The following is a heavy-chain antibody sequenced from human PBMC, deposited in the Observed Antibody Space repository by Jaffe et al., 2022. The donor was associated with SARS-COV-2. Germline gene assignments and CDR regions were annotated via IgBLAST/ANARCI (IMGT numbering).Heavy chain of an antibody. V-gene: IGHV3-30*18. CDR1: GFIFSSYA. CDR2: ISNDGKSI. D-gene: IGHD5-12*01. Sequence: QVRLVESGGGVVQPGTSLRLSCAASGFIFSSYAMHWVRQAPGKGLEWVAVISNDGKSIHYVDSVKGRFTISRDSSRSTVYLQMKSLRAEDSAVYYCAKGAGHEGGYDYLQNLWGQGSLVIVSS. J-gene: IGHJ5*02. CDR3: AKGAGHEGGYDYLQNL.